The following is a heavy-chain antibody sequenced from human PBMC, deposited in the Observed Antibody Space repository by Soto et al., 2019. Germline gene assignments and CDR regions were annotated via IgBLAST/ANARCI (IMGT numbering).Heavy chain of an antibody. D-gene: IGHD5-18*01. CDR1: GYTFTSYG. V-gene: IGHV1-18*01. Sequence: ASVKVSCKASGYTFTSYGISWVRQAPGQGLEWMGWISAYNGNTNYAQKLQGRVTMTTDTSTSTAYMELRSLRSDDTAVYYCARTPNSYGRYYFDYWGQGTLVTVSS. J-gene: IGHJ4*02. CDR3: ARTPNSYGRYYFDY. CDR2: ISAYNGNT.